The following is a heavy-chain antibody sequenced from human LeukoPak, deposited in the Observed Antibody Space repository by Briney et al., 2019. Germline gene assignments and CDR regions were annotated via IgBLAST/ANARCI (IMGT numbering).Heavy chain of an antibody. CDR1: GFTFSSYE. J-gene: IGHJ6*03. CDR2: ISSSGSTI. D-gene: IGHD2-15*01. V-gene: IGHV3-48*03. CDR3: ARGRYCSGGSCHFRYYYYMDV. Sequence: GGSLRLSCAASGFTFSSYEMNWVRQAPGKGLEWVSYISSSGSTIYYADSVKGRFTISRDNAKNSLYLQMNSLRAEDTAVYYCARGRYCSGGSCHFRYYYYMDVWGKGTTVTVSS.